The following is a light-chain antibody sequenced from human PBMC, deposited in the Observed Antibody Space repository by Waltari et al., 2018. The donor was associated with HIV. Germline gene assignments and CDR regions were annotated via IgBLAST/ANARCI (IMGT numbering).Light chain of an antibody. CDR3: VSWDSSLRGVL. J-gene: IGLJ2*01. CDR2: DNN. Sequence: QSVLTPPPSLSAAPGQKVSITCSGSSSNIGVNYVSWYQQFPRTAPKLLIYDNNERPAGIPDRVSGAKSGTSATLDITGLRTGDEADYYCVSWDSSLRGVLFGGGTKLTVL. V-gene: IGLV1-51*01. CDR1: SSNIGVNY.